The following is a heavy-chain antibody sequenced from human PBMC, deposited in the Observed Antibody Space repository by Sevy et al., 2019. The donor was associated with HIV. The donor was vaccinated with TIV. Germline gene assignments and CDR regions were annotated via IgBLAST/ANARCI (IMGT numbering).Heavy chain of an antibody. CDR3: ARDYQESHDFWSGHYFSYGMDV. CDR1: GFTFSSYS. CDR2: ISSSSSYI. J-gene: IGHJ6*02. D-gene: IGHD3-3*01. V-gene: IGHV3-21*01. Sequence: GGSLRLSCAASGFTFSSYSMNWVRQAPGKGLEWVSSISSSSSYIYYADSVKGRFTISRDNAKNSLYLQMNSLRAEDTAVYYCARDYQESHDFWSGHYFSYGMDVWGQGTTVTVSS.